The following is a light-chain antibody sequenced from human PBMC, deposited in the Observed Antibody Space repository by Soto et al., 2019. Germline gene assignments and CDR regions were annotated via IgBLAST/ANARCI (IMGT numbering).Light chain of an antibody. CDR2: YDT. CDR1: NIGSKS. V-gene: IGLV3-21*04. J-gene: IGLJ2*01. CDR3: QVWDSTSHHVV. Sequence: SYELTQPPSVSVAPGKTARITCGGNNIGSKSVHWYQQKPGQAPVVVIYYDTDRPSGIPERFSGSNSGNTATLTLSRVEAGDEADYYCQVWDSTSHHVVFGGGTKVTVL.